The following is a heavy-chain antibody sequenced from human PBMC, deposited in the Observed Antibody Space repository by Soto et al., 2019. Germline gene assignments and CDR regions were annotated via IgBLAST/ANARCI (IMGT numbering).Heavy chain of an antibody. V-gene: IGHV4-39*01. CDR3: ARHDRQGSTYYDFWSGYYPFDY. J-gene: IGHJ4*02. CDR2: IYYSGSS. D-gene: IGHD3-3*01. Sequence: SEDLSLPCTVSGGSMSSSSYHWGWIRQPPGTGLEWVGSIYYSGSSYYNPSLKSRVTISVDTSKNQFSLRLSSVTAADTAVYYCARHDRQGSTYYDFWSGYYPFDYWGQGTLVTVSS. CDR1: GGSMSSSSYH.